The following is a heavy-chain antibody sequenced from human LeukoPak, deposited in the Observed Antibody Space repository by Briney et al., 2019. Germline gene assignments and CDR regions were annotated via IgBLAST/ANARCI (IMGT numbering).Heavy chain of an antibody. J-gene: IGHJ4*02. Sequence: PSETLSLTCAVYGGSFSGYYWSWIRQPPGKGLEWIGEINHSGSTNYNPSLKSRITISVDPSKSQFSLKLSSVTAADTAVYYCARVPSYDFWSGYYGRYFDYWGQGTLVTVSS. CDR1: GGSFSGYY. D-gene: IGHD3-3*01. V-gene: IGHV4-34*01. CDR3: ARVPSYDFWSGYYGRYFDY. CDR2: INHSGST.